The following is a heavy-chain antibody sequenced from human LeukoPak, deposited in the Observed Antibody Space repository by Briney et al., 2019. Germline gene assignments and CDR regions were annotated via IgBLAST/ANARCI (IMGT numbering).Heavy chain of an antibody. D-gene: IGHD3/OR15-3a*01. V-gene: IGHV4-61*02. CDR1: GGSISSDRFY. CDR2: IKGSIT. J-gene: IGHJ4*02. Sequence: PSETLSLTCTVSGGSISSDRFYWTWVRQPAGKGLEWIGRIKGSITNHNPSLKSRVNISVDTSTNQFSLKLNSLTAADTAVYYCARVPDWTYAADYWGQGTLVTVSS. CDR3: ARVPDWTYAADY.